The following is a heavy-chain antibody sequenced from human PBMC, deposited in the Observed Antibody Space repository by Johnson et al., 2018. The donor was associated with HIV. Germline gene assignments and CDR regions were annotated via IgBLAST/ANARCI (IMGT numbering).Heavy chain of an antibody. J-gene: IGHJ3*02. CDR1: GFTFSSYW. CDR3: TTDLVPAAKEPVVVGGAFDI. D-gene: IGHD2-2*01. V-gene: IGHV3-33*08. Sequence: QVQLVESGGGLVQPGGSLRLSCAASGFTFSSYWMHWVRQAPGKGLEWVAVIWSDGSNKHYADSVKGRFTISRDNSKNTLYLQMNSLKTEDTAVYYCTTDLVPAAKEPVVVGGAFDIWGQGTMVTVSS. CDR2: IWSDGSNK.